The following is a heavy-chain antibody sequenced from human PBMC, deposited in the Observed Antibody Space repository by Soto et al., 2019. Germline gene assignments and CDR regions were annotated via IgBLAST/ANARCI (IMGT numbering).Heavy chain of an antibody. CDR1: GGSISSGDYY. CDR3: ARDSGNYYESI. CDR2: IYYSGST. J-gene: IGHJ3*02. Sequence: KPSETLSLTCTVSGGSISSGDYYWSWIRQPPGKGLEWIGYIYYSGSTYYNPSLKSRVTISVDTSKNQFSLKLSSVTAADTAVYYCARDSGNYYESIWGQGTMVTVSS. D-gene: IGHD3-22*01. V-gene: IGHV4-30-4*01.